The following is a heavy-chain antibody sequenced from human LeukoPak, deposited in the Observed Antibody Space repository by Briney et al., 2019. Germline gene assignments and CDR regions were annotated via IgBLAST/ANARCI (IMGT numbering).Heavy chain of an antibody. V-gene: IGHV6-1*01. CDR1: GDSVSSNSVA. CDR3: AMNSGSYYDASFDY. D-gene: IGHD1-26*01. Sequence: SQTLSLTCAISGDSVSSNSVAWNWIRQSPSRGLEWLGRTYYRSKWYNDYAVSVKSRIAITPDTSKNQFSLQLNSVTPEDTAVYYCAMNSGSYYDASFDYWGQGTLVTVSS. CDR2: TYYRSKWYN. J-gene: IGHJ4*02.